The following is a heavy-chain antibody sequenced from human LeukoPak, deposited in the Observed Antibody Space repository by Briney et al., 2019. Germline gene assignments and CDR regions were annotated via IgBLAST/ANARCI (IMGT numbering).Heavy chain of an antibody. D-gene: IGHD6-19*01. CDR3: ARVSRELAVAGTGEDY. V-gene: IGHV1-18*01. CDR1: GYTFTSYG. CDR2: ISAYNGNT. Sequence: ASVKVSCKASGYTFTSYGISWVRQAPGRGLEWMGWISAYNGNTNYAQKLQGRVTMTTDTSTSTAYMELRSLRSDDTAVYYCARVSRELAVAGTGEDYWGQGTLVTVSS. J-gene: IGHJ4*02.